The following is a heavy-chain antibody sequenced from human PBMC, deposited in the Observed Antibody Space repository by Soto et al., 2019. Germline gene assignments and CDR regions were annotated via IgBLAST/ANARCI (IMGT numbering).Heavy chain of an antibody. CDR1: GFTFSSYS. CDR2: ISSSSSYI. J-gene: IGHJ6*02. D-gene: IGHD3-10*01. Sequence: PGGSLRLSCAASGFTFSSYSMNWVRQAPGKGLEWVSSISSSSSYIYYADSVKGRFTISRDNAKNSLYLQINSLRAEDTAVYYCARDKGHYGSGPYYYYGMDVWGQGTTVTVSS. V-gene: IGHV3-21*01. CDR3: ARDKGHYGSGPYYYYGMDV.